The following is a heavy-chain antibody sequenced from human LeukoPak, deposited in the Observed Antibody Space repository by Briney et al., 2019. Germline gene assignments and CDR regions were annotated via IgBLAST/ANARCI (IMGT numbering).Heavy chain of an antibody. V-gene: IGHV3-23*01. CDR2: ISGSGGST. D-gene: IGHD6-19*01. CDR1: GFTFRSYA. J-gene: IGHJ4*02. Sequence: PGGSLRLSCAASGFTFRSYAMSWVRQAPGKGLEWVSVISGSGGSTYYADSVKGRFTISRDNSKNTLYLQMNSLRAEDTAVYYCAKDGYSSGWALDYWGQGTLVTVSS. CDR3: AKDGYSSGWALDY.